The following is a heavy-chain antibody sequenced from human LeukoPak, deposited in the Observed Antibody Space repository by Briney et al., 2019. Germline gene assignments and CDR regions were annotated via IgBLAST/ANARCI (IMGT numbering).Heavy chain of an antibody. CDR2: ISYDGNIR. D-gene: IGHD3-22*01. CDR1: GFTFRAFG. V-gene: IGHV3-30*18. CDR3: AKLSDSSGYYWQPHFDY. Sequence: GGSLRLSCAASGFTFRAFGMHWVRQPPGKGLEWVAVISYDGNIRYYADSMKGRFTISRDNSRNTLYLQMNSLRAEDTALYYCAKLSDSSGYYWQPHFDYWGQGTLVTVSS. J-gene: IGHJ4*02.